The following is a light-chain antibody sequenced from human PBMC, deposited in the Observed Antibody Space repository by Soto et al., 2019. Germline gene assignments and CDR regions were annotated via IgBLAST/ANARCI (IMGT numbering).Light chain of an antibody. CDR2: DVS. CDR3: SSYTSSSLVV. V-gene: IGLV2-14*01. Sequence: QSALTQPASVSGSPGQSITISCTGTSSDVGGYNYVSWYQQHPGKAPKLMIYDVSNRPSGVSNRFSGSKSGNTASLTISGLQAEAEADYSCSSYTSSSLVVFGGGTKLTVL. CDR1: SSDVGGYNY. J-gene: IGLJ2*01.